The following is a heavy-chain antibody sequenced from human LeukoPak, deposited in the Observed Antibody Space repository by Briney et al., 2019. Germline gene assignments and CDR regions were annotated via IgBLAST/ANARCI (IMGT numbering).Heavy chain of an antibody. CDR2: ISSSSSTM. CDR1: GFIFSSYS. Sequence: GGSLRLSCAASGFIFSSYSMNWVRQAPGKGLEWVSYISSSSSTMYYADSVKGRFSIPRDNAKNSLYLQMNSLRAEDTAVYYCAREGGYCSSTSCPDDAFDIWGQGTMVTVSS. CDR3: AREGGYCSSTSCPDDAFDI. J-gene: IGHJ3*02. V-gene: IGHV3-48*01. D-gene: IGHD2-2*01.